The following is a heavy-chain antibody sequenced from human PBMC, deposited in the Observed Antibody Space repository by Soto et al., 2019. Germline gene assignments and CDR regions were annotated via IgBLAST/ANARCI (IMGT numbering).Heavy chain of an antibody. V-gene: IGHV1-18*01. D-gene: IGHD2-2*01. CDR3: ASDGDILGVPADFDHGMEV. J-gene: IGHJ6*02. Sequence: ASVKVSCKASGYTFTSYCISWVRQAPGQGLEWMGWISAYNGNTNYAQKLQGRVTMTTDTSTSTAYMELSSLRSDDTAVYYCASDGDILGVPADFDHGMEVWCQGITVPV. CDR2: ISAYNGNT. CDR1: GYTFTSYC.